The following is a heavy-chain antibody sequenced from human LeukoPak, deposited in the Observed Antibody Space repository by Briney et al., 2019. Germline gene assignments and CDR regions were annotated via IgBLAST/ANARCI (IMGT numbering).Heavy chain of an antibody. D-gene: IGHD1-26*01. CDR2: ISGSGGST. CDR3: AKAPGIRGGATFYLDY. CDR1: GFTFSSYA. V-gene: IGHV3-23*01. J-gene: IGHJ4*02. Sequence: GGSLRLSWAASGFTFSSYAMSWVRQAPGKWLEWVSAISGSGGSTYYADSVKGRFTISRDNSKNTPDLQMNSLRAEDTAVYYCAKAPGIRGGATFYLDYWGQGTLVTVSS.